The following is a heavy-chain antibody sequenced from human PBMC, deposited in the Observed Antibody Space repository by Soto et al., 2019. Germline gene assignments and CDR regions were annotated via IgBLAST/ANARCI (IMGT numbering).Heavy chain of an antibody. CDR3: ATVPPRIAVVLAEFPT. CDR1: GGSVSSGSYY. J-gene: IGHJ4*02. V-gene: IGHV4-61*01. CDR2: IYYSGST. Sequence: PSETLSLTCTVSGGSVSSGSYYWGWIRQPPGKGLEWIGYIYYSGSTNYNPSLKSRVTISVDTSNNQFSLKLTSVTAAVTVVYYCATVPPRIAVVLAEFPTWGQGTLVTVSS. D-gene: IGHD2-21*01.